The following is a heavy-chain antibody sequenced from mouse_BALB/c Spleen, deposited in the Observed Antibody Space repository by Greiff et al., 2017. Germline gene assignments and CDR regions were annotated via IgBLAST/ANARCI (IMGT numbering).Heavy chain of an antibody. CDR2: ISYSGST. CDR1: GYSITSDYA. J-gene: IGHJ2*01. V-gene: IGHV3-2*02. D-gene: IGHD2-12*01. Sequence: EVKVEESGPGLVKPSQSLSLTCTVTGYSITSDYAWNWIRQFPGNKLEWMGYISYSGSTSYNPSLKSRISITRDTSKNQFFLQLNSVTTEDTATYYCARDYSLDYWGQGTTLTVSS. CDR3: ARDYSLDY.